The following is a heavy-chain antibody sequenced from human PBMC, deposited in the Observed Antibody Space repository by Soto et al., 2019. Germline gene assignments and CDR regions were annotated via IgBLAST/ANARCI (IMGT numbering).Heavy chain of an antibody. CDR2: ISGSGGST. Sequence: EVQLLESGGGLVQPGGSLRLSCAASGFTFSSYAMSWVRQAPGKGLEWVSAISGSGGSTYYADSVKGRFTISRDNSKNTLYLQMNSLRADDTAVYYCAKDFAGDSTAFDYWGQVTLVTVSS. D-gene: IGHD4-17*01. J-gene: IGHJ4*02. CDR3: AKDFAGDSTAFDY. CDR1: GFTFSSYA. V-gene: IGHV3-23*01.